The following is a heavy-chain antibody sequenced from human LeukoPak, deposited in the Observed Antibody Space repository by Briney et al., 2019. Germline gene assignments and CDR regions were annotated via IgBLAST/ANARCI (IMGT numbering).Heavy chain of an antibody. CDR3: ARGELGIFPDY. J-gene: IGHJ4*02. CDR1: GFTFSSYS. V-gene: IGHV3-48*01. Sequence: GGSLRLSCAASGFTFSSYSMNWVRQAPGKGLEWVSYISSSSSTIYYADSVKGRFTISRDNSKNTLYLQMNSLRAEDTAVYYCARGELGIFPDYWGQGTLVTVSS. D-gene: IGHD7-27*01. CDR2: ISSSSSTI.